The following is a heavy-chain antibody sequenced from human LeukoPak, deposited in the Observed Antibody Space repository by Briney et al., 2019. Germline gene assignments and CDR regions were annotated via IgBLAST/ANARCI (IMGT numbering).Heavy chain of an antibody. Sequence: ASVKVSCKASGYTFTSYGISRVRQAPGQGLEWMGWISAYNGNTNYAQKLQGRVTMTTDTSTSTAYMELRSLRSDDTAVYYCARGKDSSSWYHYYYGMDVWGQGTTVTVSS. CDR2: ISAYNGNT. CDR3: ARGKDSSSWYHYYYGMDV. D-gene: IGHD6-13*01. CDR1: GYTFTSYG. J-gene: IGHJ6*02. V-gene: IGHV1-18*01.